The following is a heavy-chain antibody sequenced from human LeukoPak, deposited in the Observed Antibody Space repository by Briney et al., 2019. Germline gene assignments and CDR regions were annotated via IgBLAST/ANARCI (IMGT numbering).Heavy chain of an antibody. Sequence: GGSLRLSCAASGFTVSSNDMSWVRQAPGKGLEWVSVIYSGGRTFYADSVKGRFTISRDNSKNTLYLQMNSLRAEDTAIYYCAKDRGYYVDTGTINFWGQGTLVTVSS. CDR3: AKDRGYYVDTGTINF. D-gene: IGHD3-22*01. V-gene: IGHV3-53*01. J-gene: IGHJ4*02. CDR1: GFTVSSND. CDR2: IYSGGRT.